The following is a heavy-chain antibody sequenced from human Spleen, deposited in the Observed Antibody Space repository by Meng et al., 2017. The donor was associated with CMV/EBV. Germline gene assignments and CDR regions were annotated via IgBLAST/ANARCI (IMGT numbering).Heavy chain of an antibody. CDR1: GYIFTGYY. CDR3: ARHSVGGYWYFDL. V-gene: IGHV1-2*06. CDR2: INPNSGGT. D-gene: IGHD3-3*01. J-gene: IGHJ2*01. Sequence: ASVKVSCKASGYIFTGYYMHWVRQVPGQGFEWMGRINPNSGGTKYAQKFQGRVTMTRDTSISAAYMELSRLRSDDTAVYYCARHSVGGYWYFDLWGRGTLVTVSS.